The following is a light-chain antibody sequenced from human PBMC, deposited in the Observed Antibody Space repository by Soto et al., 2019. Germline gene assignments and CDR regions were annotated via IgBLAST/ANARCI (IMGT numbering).Light chain of an antibody. J-gene: IGLJ2*01. Sequence: QSALTQPASVSGSPGQSISFSCAGSNSDVGSSVYVSWYRQHPGKAPQLIIYGVNKRPSGVSNRFSGTKSGNTASLTISGLRSEDEADYYCAAWDDSLSGVVFGGGTKLTVL. CDR3: AAWDDSLSGVV. CDR1: NSDVGSSVY. V-gene: IGLV2-14*01. CDR2: GVN.